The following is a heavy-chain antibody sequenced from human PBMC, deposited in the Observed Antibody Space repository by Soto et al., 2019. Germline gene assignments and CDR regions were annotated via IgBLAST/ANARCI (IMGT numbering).Heavy chain of an antibody. Sequence: QVQLQESGPGLVKPSQTLSLICTVSGGSINSGGYYWSWIRQHPGKGLEWIGYIYYSGSTYYNPFLRSRVTIPAGASENQFSLKLSSVTAADTAVYFCARAYRHSGYSSSWVFDSWGQGTLVNVSS. J-gene: IGHJ4*02. CDR1: GGSINSGGYY. D-gene: IGHD6-13*01. V-gene: IGHV4-31*03. CDR3: ARAYRHSGYSSSWVFDS. CDR2: IYYSGST.